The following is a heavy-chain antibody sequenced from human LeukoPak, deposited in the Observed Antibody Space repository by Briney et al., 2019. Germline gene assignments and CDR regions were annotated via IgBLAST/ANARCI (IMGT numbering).Heavy chain of an antibody. Sequence: GGTLRLSCAASGFIFSSHGMNWVRQAPGKGLEWVSGVSPSGDITYYADSVKGRFTISRDNSKNTLYLQMNSLRAEDTAVYYCARDGTAMVNYYYMDVWGKGTTVTVSS. CDR2: VSPSGDIT. D-gene: IGHD5-18*01. J-gene: IGHJ6*03. CDR1: GFIFSSHG. CDR3: ARDGTAMVNYYYMDV. V-gene: IGHV3-23*01.